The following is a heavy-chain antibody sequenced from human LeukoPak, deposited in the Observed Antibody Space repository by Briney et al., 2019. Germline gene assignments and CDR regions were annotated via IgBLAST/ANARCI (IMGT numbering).Heavy chain of an antibody. V-gene: IGHV3-30*18. CDR1: GFTFSDYY. CDR3: AKQPRVVPYFDY. J-gene: IGHJ4*02. Sequence: GGSLRLSCAASGFTFSDYYMSWIRQAPGKGLEWVAVISYDGSNKYYADSVKGRFTISRDNSKNTLYLQMNSLRAEDTAVYYCAKQPRVVPYFDYWGQGTLVTVSS. CDR2: ISYDGSNK. D-gene: IGHD2-2*01.